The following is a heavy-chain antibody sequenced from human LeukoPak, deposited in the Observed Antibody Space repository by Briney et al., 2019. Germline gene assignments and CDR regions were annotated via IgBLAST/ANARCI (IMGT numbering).Heavy chain of an antibody. CDR2: IRSNTYGGTT. V-gene: IGHV3-49*03. J-gene: IGHJ4*02. CDR3: TRDQTAGSMVRFDY. Sequence: GGSLRLSCTASGFTFGDYAMSWFRQAPGKGLEWVSFIRSNTYGGTTVYAASVKGRFTISRDDSKSTAYLQMNSLKSGDTAVYYCTRDQTAGSMVRFDYWGQGTLVTVSS. CDR1: GFTFGDYA. D-gene: IGHD2-21*02.